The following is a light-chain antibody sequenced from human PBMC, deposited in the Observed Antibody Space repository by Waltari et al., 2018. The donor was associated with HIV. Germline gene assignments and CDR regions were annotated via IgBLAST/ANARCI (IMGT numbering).Light chain of an antibody. Sequence: QSVLTQPPSVSAAPGQKVTISCSGSSSNIGNNYVSWYQQPPGTAPKLLIYATNKRPSGIPDRFSGSKSGTSATLGITGLQTGDEADYYCGTWDSSLSAWVFGGGTKLTVL. CDR3: GTWDSSLSAWV. CDR2: ATN. CDR1: SSNIGNNY. J-gene: IGLJ3*02. V-gene: IGLV1-51*01.